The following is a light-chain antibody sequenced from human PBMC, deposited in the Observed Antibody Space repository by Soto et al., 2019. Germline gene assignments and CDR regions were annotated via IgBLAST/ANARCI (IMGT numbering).Light chain of an antibody. CDR2: DAS. CDR1: QNIDNK. J-gene: IGKJ1*01. V-gene: IGKV3-15*01. Sequence: EIVMTQSPATLSVSPGERATLSCRASQNIDNKLVWYQQKPGQVPRLLIYDASTGATGIPARFSGSGSGTEFTLTISSLQSEDFAFYYCQQFHYWWTFGQGTKVDIK. CDR3: QQFHYWWT.